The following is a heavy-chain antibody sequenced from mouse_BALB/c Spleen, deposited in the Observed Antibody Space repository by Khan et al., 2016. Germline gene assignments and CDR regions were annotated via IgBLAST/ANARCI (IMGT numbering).Heavy chain of an antibody. CDR1: GYSITSDYA. D-gene: IGHD2-4*01. V-gene: IGHV3-2*02. Sequence: VQLKESGPGLVKPSQSLSLTCTVTGYSITSDYAWNWIRQFPGNKLEWMGYISYSGSTSYNTSLKSRISITRDTSKNQFFLQLNSVTTEDTATYYCAREGYYDYDGTFDYWGQVTTLTVSS. J-gene: IGHJ2*01. CDR3: AREGYYDYDGTFDY. CDR2: ISYSGST.